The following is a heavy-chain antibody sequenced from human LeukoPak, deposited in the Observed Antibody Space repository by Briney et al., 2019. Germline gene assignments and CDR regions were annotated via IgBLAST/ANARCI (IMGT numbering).Heavy chain of an antibody. CDR1: GFTFSSYA. D-gene: IGHD5-12*01. Sequence: TGGSLRLSCAASGFTFSSYAMSWVRQAPGKGLEWVSAISGSGGSTYYADSVKGRFTISRDNAKNSLYLQMNSLRAEDTAVYYCARDSVATIAYIGYWGQGTLVTVSS. CDR3: ARDSVATIAYIGY. V-gene: IGHV3-23*01. J-gene: IGHJ4*02. CDR2: ISGSGGST.